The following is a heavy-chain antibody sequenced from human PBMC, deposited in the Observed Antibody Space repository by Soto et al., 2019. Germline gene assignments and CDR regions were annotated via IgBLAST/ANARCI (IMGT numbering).Heavy chain of an antibody. CDR2: IWYDGSNK. V-gene: IGHV3-33*01. Sequence: GGSLRLSCAASGFTFRTYSMHWVRQAPGKGLEWVAIIWYDGSNKYYEDSVKGRFTISRDNSKDTLYLQMNSLRVEDAAVYYCARDFRSERTFDYWGQGTLVTVSS. CDR3: ARDFRSERTFDY. D-gene: IGHD1-7*01. CDR1: GFTFRTYS. J-gene: IGHJ4*02.